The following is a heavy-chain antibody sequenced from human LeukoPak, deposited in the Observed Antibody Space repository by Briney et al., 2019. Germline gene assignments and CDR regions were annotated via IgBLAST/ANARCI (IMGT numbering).Heavy chain of an antibody. Sequence: ASETVSCKASGYTFTDYYVHWVRQAPGQGLEWMGWINPNRGGTDYAQKFQGRVTMTRDTSISTAYMELSRLTSDDTAVYYCARDSAVVVGRDDFDYWGQGTLVTVFS. D-gene: IGHD2-15*01. CDR1: GYTFTDYY. CDR3: ARDSAVVVGRDDFDY. CDR2: INPNRGGT. V-gene: IGHV1-2*02. J-gene: IGHJ4*02.